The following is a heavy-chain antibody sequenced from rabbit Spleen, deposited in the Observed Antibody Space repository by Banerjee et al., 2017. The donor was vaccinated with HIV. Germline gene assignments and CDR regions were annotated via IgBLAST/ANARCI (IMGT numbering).Heavy chain of an antibody. CDR2: IGTGSGST. CDR1: GIDFSSSYW. CDR3: ARDLSTRVYSLDL. V-gene: IGHV1S43*01. D-gene: IGHD1-1*01. J-gene: IGHJ4*01. Sequence: QSLEESGGDLVKPEGSLTLTCTASGIDFSSSYWICWVRQAPGKGLEWIGCIGTGSGSTYYASWVNGRFTLSRSTSLNTVTLQMTSLTVADTATYFCARDLSTRVYSLDLWGPGTLVTVS.